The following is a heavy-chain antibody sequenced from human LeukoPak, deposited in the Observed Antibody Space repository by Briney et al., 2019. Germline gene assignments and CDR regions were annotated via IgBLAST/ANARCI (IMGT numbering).Heavy chain of an antibody. D-gene: IGHD3-10*01. CDR3: ARDRITMVRGTPGYYYYYMGV. CDR1: GGSFSGYY. Sequence: PSETLSLTCAVYGGSFSGYYWSWIRQPPGKGLEWIGEINHSGSTNYNPSLKSRVTISVDTSKNQFSLKLSSVTAADTAVYYCARDRITMVRGTPGYYYYYMGVWGKGTTVTVSS. V-gene: IGHV4-34*01. J-gene: IGHJ6*03. CDR2: INHSGST.